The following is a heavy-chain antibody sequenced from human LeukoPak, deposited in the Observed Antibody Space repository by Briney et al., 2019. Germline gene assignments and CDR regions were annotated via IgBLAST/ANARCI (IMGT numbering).Heavy chain of an antibody. Sequence: GGSLRLSCAASGFTVSSNYMSWVRQAPGKGLEWVSVIYSGGSTYYADSVKGRFTISRDNSKNTLYLQMNSLRAEDTAVYYYAKEVEFGGHTFDPWGEGTLVTVSS. CDR2: IYSGGST. CDR1: GFTVSSNY. J-gene: IGHJ5*02. V-gene: IGHV3-53*01. CDR3: AKEVEFGGHTFDP. D-gene: IGHD2-2*01.